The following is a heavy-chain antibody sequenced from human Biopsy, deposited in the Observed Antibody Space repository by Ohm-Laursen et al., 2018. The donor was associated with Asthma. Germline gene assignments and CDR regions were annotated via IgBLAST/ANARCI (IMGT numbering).Heavy chain of an antibody. J-gene: IGHJ1*01. D-gene: IGHD3-3*02. CDR2: INAGNGNT. Sequence: SSVKVSCKASGYNFISFAIHWVRQAPGQRLEWMGWINAGNGNTKYSQKFQGRVSITRDTSASTAYMELTSLRSEDTAAYYCARTFHFWSPYHAEHYQLWGQGTLVTVSS. CDR3: ARTFHFWSPYHAEHYQL. CDR1: GYNFISFA. V-gene: IGHV1-3*01.